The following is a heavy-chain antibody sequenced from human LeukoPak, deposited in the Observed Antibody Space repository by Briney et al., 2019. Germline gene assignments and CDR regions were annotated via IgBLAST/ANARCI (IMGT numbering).Heavy chain of an antibody. CDR1: GGSISNNIYY. CDR3: AREGYYGSGSISRDY. J-gene: IGHJ4*02. CDR2: IYYSGST. D-gene: IGHD3-10*01. Sequence: SETLSLTCTVSGGSISNNIYYWGWIRQPPGKGLEWIGYIYYSGSTYYNPSLKSRVTISVDTSKNQFSLKLSSVTAADTAVYYCAREGYYGSGSISRDYWGQGTLVTVSS. V-gene: IGHV4-30-4*08.